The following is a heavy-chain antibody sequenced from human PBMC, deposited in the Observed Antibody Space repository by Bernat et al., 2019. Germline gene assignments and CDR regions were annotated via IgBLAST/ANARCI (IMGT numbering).Heavy chain of an antibody. V-gene: IGHV3-30*18. CDR1: GFTFSSYG. CDR3: AKSEGSSLDY. Sequence: VQLVESGGGLVQPGGSLRLSCAASGFTFSSYGMHWVRQAPGKGLEWVAVISYDGSNKYYADSVKGRFTISRDNSKNTLYLQMNSLRAEDTAVYYCAKSEGSSLDYWGQGTLVTVSS. D-gene: IGHD2-2*01. J-gene: IGHJ4*02. CDR2: ISYDGSNK.